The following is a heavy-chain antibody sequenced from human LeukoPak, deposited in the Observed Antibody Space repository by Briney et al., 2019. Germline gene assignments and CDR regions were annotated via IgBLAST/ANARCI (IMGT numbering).Heavy chain of an antibody. CDR1: GFPFSSYR. CDR3: ARDTGWNPFDY. V-gene: IGHV3-21*01. CDR2: ISSSSSYM. Sequence: PGGSLRLSCAASGFPFSSYRMTWVRQAQGRGLEWVSSISSSSSYMYYADSVKGRFTISRDNAKNSLFLQMNSLRAEDTAVYYCARDTGWNPFDYWGQGTLVTVSS. D-gene: IGHD1-1*01. J-gene: IGHJ4*02.